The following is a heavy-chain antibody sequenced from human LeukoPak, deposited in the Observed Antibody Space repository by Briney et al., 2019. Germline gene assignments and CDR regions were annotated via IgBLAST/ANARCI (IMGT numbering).Heavy chain of an antibody. CDR2: IKQDGSEK. CDR3: ARDLGATDFDY. D-gene: IGHD1-26*01. CDR1: GFTLSSYW. J-gene: IGHJ4*02. V-gene: IGHV3-7*01. Sequence: GGSLRLSCAASGFTLSSYWMSWVRQAPGKGLEWVANIKQDGSEKYYVDSVKGRFTTSRDNAKNSLYLQMNSLRAEDTAVYYCARDLGATDFDYWGQGTLVTVSS.